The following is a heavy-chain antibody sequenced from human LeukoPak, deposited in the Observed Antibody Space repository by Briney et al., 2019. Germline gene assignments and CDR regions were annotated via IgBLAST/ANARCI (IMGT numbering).Heavy chain of an antibody. D-gene: IGHD6-19*01. J-gene: IGHJ4*02. CDR3: ARVFSGWPRY. V-gene: IGHV3-74*01. CDR1: GFTFSSYW. Sequence: GGSLRLSCAVSGFTFSSYWMHWVRQAPGKGLVWVSRIKSDGSRTDYADSVKGRFTVSRDNSKNTLYLQMNSLRAEDTAVYYCARVFSGWPRYWGQGTLVTVSS. CDR2: IKSDGSRT.